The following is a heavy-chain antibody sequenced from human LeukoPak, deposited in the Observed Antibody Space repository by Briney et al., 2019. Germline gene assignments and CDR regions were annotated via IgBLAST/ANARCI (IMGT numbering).Heavy chain of an antibody. CDR2: ISSSSSYI. Sequence: GGSLRLSCAASGFTFSTYSMNWVRQAPGKGLEWVSSISSSSSYIYYADSVKGRFTISRDNAKNSLYLQMNSLRAEDTAVYYCARVYYDFWSGYFYYYYMDVWGKGTTVTVSS. CDR1: GFTFSTYS. V-gene: IGHV3-21*01. D-gene: IGHD3-3*01. CDR3: ARVYYDFWSGYFYYYYMDV. J-gene: IGHJ6*03.